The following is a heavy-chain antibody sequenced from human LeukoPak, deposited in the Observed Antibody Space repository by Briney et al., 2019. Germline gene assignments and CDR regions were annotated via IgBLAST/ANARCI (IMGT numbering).Heavy chain of an antibody. CDR3: ATLRSITVIVVVSPGLFDY. D-gene: IGHD3-22*01. Sequence: SETLSLTCTVSGGSISSSSYYWGWIRQPPGKGLEWVGSIYYSGSTYYNPSLKGRVAISVDTPKNQFSLKLSSVTAADTAVYYCATLRSITVIVVVSPGLFDYWGQGTLVTVSS. CDR1: GGSISSSSYY. J-gene: IGHJ4*02. V-gene: IGHV4-39*01. CDR2: IYYSGST.